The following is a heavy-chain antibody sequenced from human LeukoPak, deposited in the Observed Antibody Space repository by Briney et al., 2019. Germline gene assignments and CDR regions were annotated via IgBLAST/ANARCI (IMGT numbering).Heavy chain of an antibody. CDR1: GFTFSSYS. CDR2: ISSSSSCI. J-gene: IGHJ4*02. V-gene: IGHV3-21*01. Sequence: PGGSLRLSCAASGFTFSSYSMNWVRQAPGKGLEWVSSISSSSSCIYYADSVKGRFTISRDNAKNSLYLQMNSLRAEDTAVYYCARGQNQVSGYYHGFLDYWGQGTLVTVSS. D-gene: IGHD3-3*01. CDR3: ARGQNQVSGYYHGFLDY.